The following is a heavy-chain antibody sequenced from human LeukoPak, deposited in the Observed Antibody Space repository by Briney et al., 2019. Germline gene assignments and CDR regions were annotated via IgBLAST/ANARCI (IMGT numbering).Heavy chain of an antibody. CDR2: IKQDESER. CDR1: GFTFSAHW. J-gene: IGHJ6*02. D-gene: IGHD5-24*01. Sequence: GGSLRLSCAASGFTFSAHWMIWVRQAPGKGLEWVANIKQDESERYYVDSVKGRFTISRDNAKNSLYQQMNSLRAEDTAVYYCAAYNLPPDGMGVWGQGTSVTVSS. V-gene: IGHV3-7*01. CDR3: AAYNLPPDGMGV.